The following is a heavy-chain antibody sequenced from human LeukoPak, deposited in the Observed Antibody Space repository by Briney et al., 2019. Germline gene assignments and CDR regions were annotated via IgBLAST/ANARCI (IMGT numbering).Heavy chain of an antibody. CDR1: GGSMSSYY. CDR2: IYYSGST. J-gene: IGHJ4*02. CDR3: ARVAGGVTQYFDH. D-gene: IGHD3-10*01. V-gene: IGHV4-59*01. Sequence: SETLSLTCTVSGGSMSSYYWSWIRQPPGNGLECIGYIYYSGSTYYNPSLESRVTISVDMSKNQLSLKLKSVTAADTAVYYCARVAGGVTQYFDHWGQGTLVTVSS.